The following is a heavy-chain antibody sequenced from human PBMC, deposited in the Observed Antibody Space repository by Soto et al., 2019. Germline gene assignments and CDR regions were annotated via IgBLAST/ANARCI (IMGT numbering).Heavy chain of an antibody. CDR3: AKGRYSSAWSYDF. CDR1: GFTFSTHA. V-gene: IGHV3-23*01. CDR2: IGGSGVST. Sequence: AGGSLRLSCAASGFTFSTHAMAWVRQAPGKGLEWVSTIGGSGVSTYYGDPVKGRFTISRDNSKNTVDLQLNSLRAGDTAIYFCAKGRYSSAWSYDFWGQGTLVTVSS. J-gene: IGHJ4*02. D-gene: IGHD6-13*01.